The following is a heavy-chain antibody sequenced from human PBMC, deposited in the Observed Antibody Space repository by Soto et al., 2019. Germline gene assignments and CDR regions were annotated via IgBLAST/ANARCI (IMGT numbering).Heavy chain of an antibody. CDR3: AKEGGYCTNGVSDFDYYYMDV. CDR1: GFTFSSYA. V-gene: IGHV3-23*01. Sequence: GGSLRLSCAASGFTFSSYAMSWVRQAPGKGLEWVSAISGSGGSTYYADSVKGRFTISRDNSKNTLYLQMNSLRAEDTAVYYCAKEGGYCTNGVSDFDYYYMDVWGKGTTVIVSS. D-gene: IGHD2-8*01. CDR2: ISGSGGST. J-gene: IGHJ6*03.